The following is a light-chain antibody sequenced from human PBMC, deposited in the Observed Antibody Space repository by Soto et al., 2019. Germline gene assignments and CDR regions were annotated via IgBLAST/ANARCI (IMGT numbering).Light chain of an antibody. CDR2: DAY. CDR1: QSFRGL. Sequence: EVVLTHSPVTLSLSPGERATLSCRASQSFRGLLAWYQQKPGQAPRLLIYDAYNRATGIPPRFSGSGSGTDFTLTISSLEPEGSAVYYCRQRHMWPITFGQGTRLEI. V-gene: IGKV3-11*01. CDR3: RQRHMWPIT. J-gene: IGKJ5*01.